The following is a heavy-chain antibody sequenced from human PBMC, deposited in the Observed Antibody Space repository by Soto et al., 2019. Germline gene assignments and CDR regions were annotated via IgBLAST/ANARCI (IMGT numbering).Heavy chain of an antibody. CDR1: GFTFSSYG. J-gene: IGHJ4*02. V-gene: IGHV3-30*18. Sequence: PGGSLRLSCAASGFTFSSYGMHWVRQAPGKGLEWVAVISYDGSNKYYADSAKGRFTISRDNSKNTLYLQMNSLRAEDTAVYYCAKGGGDYYDSSWDYFDYWGQGTLVTVSS. CDR3: AKGGGDYYDSSWDYFDY. CDR2: ISYDGSNK. D-gene: IGHD3-22*01.